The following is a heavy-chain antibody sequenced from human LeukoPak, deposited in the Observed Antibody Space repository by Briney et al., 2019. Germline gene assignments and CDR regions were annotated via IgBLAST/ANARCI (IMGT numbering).Heavy chain of an antibody. V-gene: IGHV3-30*18. CDR3: AKMLNTGHAHAALDY. J-gene: IGHJ4*02. CDR2: ISYDGSYK. D-gene: IGHD2-8*02. Sequence: GGSLRLSCAASGITFSNYIMNWVRQSPGKGLEWVAVISYDGSYKEYADSVKGRFTISRDNSKNTLYLQMNSLRAEDTAVYYCAKMLNTGHAHAALDYWGQGTLVTVSS. CDR1: GITFSNYI.